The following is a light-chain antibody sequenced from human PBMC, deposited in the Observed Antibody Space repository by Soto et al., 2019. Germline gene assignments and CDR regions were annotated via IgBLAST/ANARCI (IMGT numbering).Light chain of an antibody. J-gene: IGLJ2*01. V-gene: IGLV2-14*01. Sequence: QSVLTQPASVSGSPGQSITISCTGTSSDVGGYNYVSWYQQHPGKAPKLMIYDVSNRPSGVSNRFSGSKSGNTASLTISGRQDEDEADYYCSSYTSSSTLVVFGGGTKVTVL. CDR1: SSDVGGYNY. CDR2: DVS. CDR3: SSYTSSSTLVV.